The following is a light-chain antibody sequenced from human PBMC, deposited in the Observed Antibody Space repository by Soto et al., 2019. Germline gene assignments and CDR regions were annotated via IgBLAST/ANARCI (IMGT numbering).Light chain of an antibody. CDR3: SSYAGSNTFV. CDR2: EVS. CDR1: SSDVGGYNY. V-gene: IGLV2-8*01. Sequence: QSALTQPPSASGSPGQSVTISCTGTSSDVGGYNYVSWYQQHPGKAPKVMIYEVSKRPSGVPDRFSGSKSGNTASLTVSGLQADDEADYYCSSYAGSNTFVFGGGTKVTVL. J-gene: IGLJ2*01.